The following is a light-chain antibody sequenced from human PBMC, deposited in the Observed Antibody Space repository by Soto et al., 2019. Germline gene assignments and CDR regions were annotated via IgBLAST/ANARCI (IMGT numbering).Light chain of an antibody. CDR2: EVN. CDR3: SSYEASSNV. Sequence: QSALTQPPSASGSPGQSVAISCTGTSSDVGGYNYVSWYQQHPGKAPKLMIYEVNKRPSGVPDRFSGSKSGNTASLTVSGSQARVEVNYSASSYEASSNVFGPGPKPPS. CDR1: SSDVGGYNY. J-gene: IGLJ1*01. V-gene: IGLV2-8*01.